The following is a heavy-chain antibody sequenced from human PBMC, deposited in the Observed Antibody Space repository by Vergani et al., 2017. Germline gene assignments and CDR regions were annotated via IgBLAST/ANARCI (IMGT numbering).Heavy chain of an antibody. J-gene: IGHJ4*02. V-gene: IGHV4-31*11. CDR1: GGSISSGDHC. D-gene: IGHD3-10*01. CDR3: ARAKVVVSYYGSGSYYQLRKYYFDY. Sequence: QVQLQESGPGVVKPSQTLSLTCAVSGGSISSGDHCWTWIRQRPGKGLEWIGYIFYSGTTYNNPSLRSRLTISVDTSQNQFSRKLGSVTAADTAVYYCARAKVVVSYYGSGSYYQLRKYYFDYWGQGTLVTVSS. CDR2: IFYSGTT.